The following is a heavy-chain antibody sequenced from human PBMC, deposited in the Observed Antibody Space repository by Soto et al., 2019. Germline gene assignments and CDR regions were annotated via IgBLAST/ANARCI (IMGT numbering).Heavy chain of an antibody. Sequence: QVQLVQSGAEVKKPGSSVKVSCKASGGTFRTYAISWVRQAPGQGLEWMGGIIPMFGTANYAQKFQGRVTITADESTSTVXMELSSLTSEDTAVYYCARGTGFSRQWLVRVYFDYWGQGTLVTVSS. D-gene: IGHD6-19*01. V-gene: IGHV1-69*12. J-gene: IGHJ4*02. CDR1: GGTFRTYA. CDR3: ARGTGFSRQWLVRVYFDY. CDR2: IIPMFGTA.